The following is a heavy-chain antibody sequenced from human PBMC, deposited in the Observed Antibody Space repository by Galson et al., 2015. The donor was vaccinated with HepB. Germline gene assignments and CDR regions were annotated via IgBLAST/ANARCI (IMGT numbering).Heavy chain of an antibody. Sequence: LRLSCAASGFTFDDYTMHWVRQAPGKGLEWVSLISWDGGSTYYADSVKGRFTISRDNSKNSLYLQMNSLRTEDTALYYCAKDIDSYSSSWAYGMDVWDQGTTATVSS. CDR3: AKDIDSYSSSWAYGMDV. CDR2: ISWDGGST. V-gene: IGHV3-43*01. CDR1: GFTFDDYT. J-gene: IGHJ6*02. D-gene: IGHD6-13*01.